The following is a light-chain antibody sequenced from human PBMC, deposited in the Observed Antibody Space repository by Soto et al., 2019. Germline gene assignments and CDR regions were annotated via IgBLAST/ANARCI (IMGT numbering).Light chain of an antibody. J-gene: IGKJ1*01. CDR2: DAS. CDR3: LQYCTSLRT. V-gene: IGKV3-20*01. Sequence: EIVLTQSPGTLYLSPGERATLSCRASQSLGSSYLAWYQQKPGQAPRLLIYDASTRATGIPDRFSGSESGTDFALTISRLEPEDFAVYYCLQYCTSLRTFGQGTKVEIK. CDR1: QSLGSSY.